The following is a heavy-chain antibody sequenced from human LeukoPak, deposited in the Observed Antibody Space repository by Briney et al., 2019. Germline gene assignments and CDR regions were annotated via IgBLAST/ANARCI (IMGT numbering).Heavy chain of an antibody. CDR3: ARGGTIFGVVIQQPLDY. Sequence: ASVKVPCKASGYSFPSYGISWVRQAPGQGPEWMGWINPNSGGTNYAQKFQGWVTMTRDTSISTAYMELSRLRSDDTAVYYCARGGTIFGVVIQQPLDYWGQGTLVTVS. V-gene: IGHV1-2*04. J-gene: IGHJ4*02. D-gene: IGHD3-3*01. CDR2: INPNSGGT. CDR1: GYSFPSYG.